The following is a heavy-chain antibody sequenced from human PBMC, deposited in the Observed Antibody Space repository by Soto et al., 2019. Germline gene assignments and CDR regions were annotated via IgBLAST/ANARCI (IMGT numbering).Heavy chain of an antibody. J-gene: IGHJ4*02. D-gene: IGHD3-10*01. CDR2: ISSSGSTI. CDR1: GFTFSDYY. Sequence: PGGSLRLSCAASGFTFSDYYMSWIRQAPGKGLEWVSYISSSGSTIYYADSVKGRFTISRDNAKNSLYLQMNSLRAEDTAVYYCARAPGKHPPSYYFDYWGQGTLVTVSS. V-gene: IGHV3-11*01. CDR3: ARAPGKHPPSYYFDY.